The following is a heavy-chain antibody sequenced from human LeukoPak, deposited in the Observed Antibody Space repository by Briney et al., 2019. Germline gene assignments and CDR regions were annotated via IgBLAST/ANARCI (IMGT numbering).Heavy chain of an antibody. CDR2: IYPGDSDT. CDR1: GYTFTNYW. Sequence: GESLQVSCKASGYTFTNYWIAWVRQMPGKGLEWMGHIYPGDSDTRYSPAVQGHVTISADKSISTAFLQWSSLKASDTAVYYCARHMDDCTSTSCFPFYYFFMDVWGEGTTVIVSS. J-gene: IGHJ6*03. V-gene: IGHV5-51*01. CDR3: ARHMDDCTSTSCFPFYYFFMDV. D-gene: IGHD2-2*01.